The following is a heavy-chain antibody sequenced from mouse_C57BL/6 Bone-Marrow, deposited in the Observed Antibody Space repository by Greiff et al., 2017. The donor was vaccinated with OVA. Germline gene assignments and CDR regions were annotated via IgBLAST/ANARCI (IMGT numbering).Heavy chain of an antibody. CDR2: ISNGGGST. Sequence: EVQLVESGGGLVQPGGSLKLSCAASGFTFSDYYMYWVRQTPEKRLEWVAYISNGGGSTYYPDTVKGRFTISRDNAKNTLYLQMSRLKSEDTAMYYGARHRNWDGSIAYWGQGTLVTVSA. J-gene: IGHJ3*01. D-gene: IGHD4-1*01. CDR1: GFTFSDYY. CDR3: ARHRNWDGSIAY. V-gene: IGHV5-12*01.